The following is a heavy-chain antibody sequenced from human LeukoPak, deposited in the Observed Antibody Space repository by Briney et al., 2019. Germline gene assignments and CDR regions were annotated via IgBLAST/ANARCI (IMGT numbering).Heavy chain of an antibody. V-gene: IGHV3-23*01. CDR1: GFTFSSYG. CDR3: AKALYYDILTGYIQGGAFDI. Sequence: GGSLRLSCAASGFTFSSYGMSWVRQAPGKGLEWVSAISGSGGSTYYADSVKGRFTISRDNSKNTLYLQMNSLRAEDTAVYYCAKALYYDILTGYIQGGAFDIWGQGTMVTVSS. D-gene: IGHD3-9*01. J-gene: IGHJ3*02. CDR2: ISGSGGST.